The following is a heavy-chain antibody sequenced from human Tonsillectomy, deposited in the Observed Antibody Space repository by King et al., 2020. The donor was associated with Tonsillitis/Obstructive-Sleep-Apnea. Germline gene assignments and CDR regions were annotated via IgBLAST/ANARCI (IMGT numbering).Heavy chain of an antibody. D-gene: IGHD3-3*01. J-gene: IGHJ1*01. V-gene: IGHV3-30*04. Sequence: QLVQSGGGVVQPGRSLRLSCAASGFTFSSYAMHWVRQAPGKGLEWVAVISYDGSNKYYADSVKGRFTISRDNSKNTLYLQMNSLRAEDTAVYYCARGTPQLRFLELLHWGQGTLVTVSS. CDR1: GFTFSSYA. CDR2: ISYDGSNK. CDR3: ARGTPQLRFLELLH.